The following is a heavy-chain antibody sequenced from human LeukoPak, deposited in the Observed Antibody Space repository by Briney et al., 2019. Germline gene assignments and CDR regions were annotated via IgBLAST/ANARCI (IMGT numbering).Heavy chain of an antibody. V-gene: IGHV3-15*01. Sequence: GGSLRLSCAASGFTVSSNYMSWVRQAPGKGLEWVGRIKSKTDGGTTDYAAPVKGRFTISRDDSKNTLYLQMNSLKTEDTAVYYCTTGSRGYCSSTSCYEGGFDYWGQGTLVTVSS. CDR1: GFTVSSNY. J-gene: IGHJ4*02. CDR3: TTGSRGYCSSTSCYEGGFDY. D-gene: IGHD2-2*01. CDR2: IKSKTDGGTT.